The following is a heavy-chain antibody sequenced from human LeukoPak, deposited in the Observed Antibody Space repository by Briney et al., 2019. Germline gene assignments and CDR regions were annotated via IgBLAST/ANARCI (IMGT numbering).Heavy chain of an antibody. Sequence: PGGCLRLSCAASGFTFSSYAMSWVRQAPGKGLDGVAGFGGSGGRPYYADSVKGRFTISRDNSKNTLFLQMNSLRTYFTALYYCAHPGRHSSGWLFPPSFDSWGQGTLVTVSS. CDR3: AHPGRHSSGWLFPPSFDS. J-gene: IGHJ4*02. CDR2: FGGSGGRP. CDR1: GFTFSSYA. D-gene: IGHD6-19*01. V-gene: IGHV3-23*01.